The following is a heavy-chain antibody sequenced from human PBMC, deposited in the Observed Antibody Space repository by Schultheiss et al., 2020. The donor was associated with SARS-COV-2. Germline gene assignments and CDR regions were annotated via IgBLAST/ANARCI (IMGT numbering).Heavy chain of an antibody. Sequence: SETLSLTCTVSGGSISSSSYYWGWIRQPPGKGLEWIGSIYYSGSTNYNPSLKSRVTISVDTSKNQFSLKLSSVTAADTAVYYCARVALERRDFDYWGQGTLVTVSS. V-gene: IGHV4-39*07. CDR3: ARVALERRDFDY. CDR1: GGSISSSSYY. CDR2: IYYSGST. J-gene: IGHJ4*02. D-gene: IGHD1-1*01.